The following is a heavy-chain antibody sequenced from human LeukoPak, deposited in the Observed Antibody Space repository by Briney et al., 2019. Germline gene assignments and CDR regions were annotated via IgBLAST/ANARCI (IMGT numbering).Heavy chain of an antibody. D-gene: IGHD2-8*01. Sequence: SETLSLTCTVSGGSISTYFWTWIRQPPGKALEWIGYIYYNGDTNYDPSLKSRVTILLDTPKNQFSLKLSSVTAADTAVYYCARVYCPNGVCYNSRGWFDPWGQGTLVTVSS. CDR3: ARVYCPNGVCYNSRGWFDP. CDR2: IYYNGDT. J-gene: IGHJ5*02. V-gene: IGHV4-59*01. CDR1: GGSISTYF.